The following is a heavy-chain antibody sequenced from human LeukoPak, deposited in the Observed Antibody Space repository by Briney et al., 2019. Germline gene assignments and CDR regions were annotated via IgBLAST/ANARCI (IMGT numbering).Heavy chain of an antibody. CDR2: INHSGST. CDR1: GGSFSGYY. J-gene: IGHJ5*02. Sequence: KPSETLSLTCAVYGGSFSGYYWSWIRQPPGKGLEWTGEINHSGSTNYNPSLKSRVTISVDTSKNQFSLKLSSVTAADTAVYYCARGGYYGSGNDFRFDPWGQGTLVTVSS. D-gene: IGHD3-10*01. V-gene: IGHV4-34*01. CDR3: ARGGYYGSGNDFRFDP.